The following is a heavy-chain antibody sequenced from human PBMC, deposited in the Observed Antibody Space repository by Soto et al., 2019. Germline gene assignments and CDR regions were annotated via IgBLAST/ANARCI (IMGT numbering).Heavy chain of an antibody. J-gene: IGHJ4*02. D-gene: IGHD6-13*01. CDR1: GGSISSSSYY. V-gene: IGHV4-39*01. CDR2: IYYSGSA. CDR3: ATQRGSSWYGALGY. Sequence: PSETLSLTSNVSGGSISSSSYYWGWIRQPPGKGLEWIGNIYYSGSAYYNPSLKSRVTMSVDTSTNQFSLKLSSVTAADTAVYYCATQRGSSWYGALGYWGQGTLVTVSS.